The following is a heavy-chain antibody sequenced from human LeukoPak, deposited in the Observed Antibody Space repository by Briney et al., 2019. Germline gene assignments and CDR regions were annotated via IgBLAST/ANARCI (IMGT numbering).Heavy chain of an antibody. J-gene: IGHJ3*01. CDR3: ARDSAVGPTGGDAFDF. Sequence: ASLKVSCKTSGYTFTSYGITWVRQAPGQGLEWMGWICVYTGNTQYAQNLQGRVTMPSDTSTNTAYMELRSLRSGDTAVYYCARDSAVGPTGGDAFDFWCQGTMVTVTA. CDR1: GYTFTSYG. V-gene: IGHV1-18*01. CDR2: ICVYTGNT. D-gene: IGHD1-26*01.